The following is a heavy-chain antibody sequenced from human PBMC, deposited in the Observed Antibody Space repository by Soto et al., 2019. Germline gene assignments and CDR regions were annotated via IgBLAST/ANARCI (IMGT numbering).Heavy chain of an antibody. J-gene: IGHJ4*02. Sequence: QITLKESGPTLVNPTQTLTLTCTFSGFSLSTSGVGVGWIRQPPGKALEWLALIYWNDDKRYSPSLKSRLTITKDTSKNQVVLTMTNMDPVDTATYYCAHTLTGTHTALRYYFDYWGQGSLVTVSS. CDR3: AHTLTGTHTALRYYFDY. V-gene: IGHV2-5*01. CDR2: IYWNDDK. D-gene: IGHD1-20*01. CDR1: GFSLSTSGVG.